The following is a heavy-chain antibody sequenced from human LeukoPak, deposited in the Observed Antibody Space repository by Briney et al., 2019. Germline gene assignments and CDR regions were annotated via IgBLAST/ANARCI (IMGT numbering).Heavy chain of an antibody. V-gene: IGHV1-18*01. Sequence: ASVKVSCKASGYTFTTYGISWVRQAPGQGLEWMGWISAYNGNTNYAQKLQGRVTMTTDTSTSTAYMELWSLRSDDTAVYYCARSEYSSSGYWDLDYWGQGTLVTVSS. CDR3: ARSEYSSSGYWDLDY. CDR1: GYTFTTYG. D-gene: IGHD6-13*01. CDR2: ISAYNGNT. J-gene: IGHJ4*02.